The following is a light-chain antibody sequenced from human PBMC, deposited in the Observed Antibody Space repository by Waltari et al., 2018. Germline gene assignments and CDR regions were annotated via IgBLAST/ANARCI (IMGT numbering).Light chain of an antibody. J-gene: IGKJ4*01. Sequence: DIQLTQSPSTLSASVGDRVTITCRASQSIYSWLAWYQQKPEKAPKLLIYRASSLESGVPSRFSGSGSGTEFTLTISSLQPDDLATYYCRQYNSYSPVTFGGGTKVEIK. V-gene: IGKV1-5*03. CDR3: RQYNSYSPVT. CDR2: RAS. CDR1: QSIYSW.